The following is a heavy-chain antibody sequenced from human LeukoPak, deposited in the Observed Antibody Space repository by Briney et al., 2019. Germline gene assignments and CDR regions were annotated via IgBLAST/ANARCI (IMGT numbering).Heavy chain of an antibody. CDR1: GGSISSSGYY. CDR3: ARHEYSGSYYGLSWFDP. J-gene: IGHJ5*02. CDR2: IYYSGSP. Sequence: KPSETLPLTCTVSGGSISSSGYYWGWIRQPPGKGLERIASIYYSGSPYYNPSLKSRVTISVDTSKNQLSLKLSSLTAADTAVYYCARHEYSGSYYGLSWFDPWGQGTLVTVSS. D-gene: IGHD1-26*01. V-gene: IGHV4-39*01.